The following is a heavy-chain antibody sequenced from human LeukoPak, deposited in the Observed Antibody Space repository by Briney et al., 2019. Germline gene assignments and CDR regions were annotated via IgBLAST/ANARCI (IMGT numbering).Heavy chain of an antibody. CDR3: ARADSGSYMAFDI. V-gene: IGHV3-23*01. Sequence: GGTLRLSCAASGFTFSSYGMSWVRQAPGKGLEWVSAISGSGGSTYYADSVKGRFTISRDNAKNSLYLQMNSLRAEDTAVYYCARADSGSYMAFDIWGQGTMVTVSS. J-gene: IGHJ3*02. CDR1: GFTFSSYG. CDR2: ISGSGGST. D-gene: IGHD1-26*01.